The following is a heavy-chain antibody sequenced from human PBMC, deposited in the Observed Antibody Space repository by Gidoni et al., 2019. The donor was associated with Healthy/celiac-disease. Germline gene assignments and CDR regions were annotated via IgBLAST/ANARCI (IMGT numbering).Heavy chain of an antibody. Sequence: EVQLVVSGGGFVQPGGSLRLSCAASGFTVSSNYMSWVRQATGKGLEWVSVIYSGGSTYYEDSVKGRFTISRDNSKNTLYLQMNSLRAEDTAVYYCARSGKYGAYSYWGQGTLVTVSS. CDR2: IYSGGST. D-gene: IGHD3-16*01. CDR3: ARSGKYGAYSY. V-gene: IGHV3-66*01. J-gene: IGHJ4*02. CDR1: GFTVSSNY.